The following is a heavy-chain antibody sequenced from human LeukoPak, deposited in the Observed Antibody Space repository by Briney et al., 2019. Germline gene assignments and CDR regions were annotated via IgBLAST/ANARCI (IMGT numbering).Heavy chain of an antibody. Sequence: ASVTVSCKASGYTFTDYYMHWVRQAPGQGLEWMGWINPNSGVTMYAQNFQGRVTMTRDTSISTAYMELSRLRSDDRAVYYCARGGPPPSYDILTGYIDYWGQGTLVTVSS. J-gene: IGHJ4*02. V-gene: IGHV1-2*02. CDR3: ARGGPPPSYDILTGYIDY. CDR1: GYTFTDYY. CDR2: INPNSGVT. D-gene: IGHD3-9*01.